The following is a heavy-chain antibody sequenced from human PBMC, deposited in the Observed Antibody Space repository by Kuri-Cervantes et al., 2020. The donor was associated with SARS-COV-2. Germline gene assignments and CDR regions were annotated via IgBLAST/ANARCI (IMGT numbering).Heavy chain of an antibody. CDR3: ARGVGAAVAGTLITIYYYYGMDV. D-gene: IGHD6-19*01. V-gene: IGHV4-34*01. J-gene: IGHJ6*02. CDR1: GGSFSGYY. Sequence: SQTLSLTCAVYGGSFSGYYWSWIRQPPGKGLEWIGEINRSGSTNYNPSLKSRVTISVDTSKNQFSLKLSSVTAADTAVYYCARGVGAAVAGTLITIYYYYGMDVWGQGTTVTVSS. CDR2: INRSGST.